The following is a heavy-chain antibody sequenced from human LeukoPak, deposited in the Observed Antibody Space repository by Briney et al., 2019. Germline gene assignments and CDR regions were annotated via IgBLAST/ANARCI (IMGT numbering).Heavy chain of an antibody. CDR2: INPKSGGT. D-gene: IGHD3-22*01. J-gene: IGHJ3*02. Sequence: ASVKVSCKASGYTFTGYQMHWVRQAPGQGLEWMGWINPKSGGTNYAQKFQGRVTMTRDTSISTAYMELSMLRSDDTAVYYCASDLNEDYYDSSRPYSFDIWGQGTMVIVSS. CDR1: GYTFTGYQ. V-gene: IGHV1-2*02. CDR3: ASDLNEDYYDSSRPYSFDI.